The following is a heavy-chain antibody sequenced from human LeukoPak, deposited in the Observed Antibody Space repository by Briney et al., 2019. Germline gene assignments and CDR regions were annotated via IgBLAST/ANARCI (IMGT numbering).Heavy chain of an antibody. V-gene: IGHV1-18*01. D-gene: IGHD2/OR15-2a*01. CDR2: IGPHSTFT. Sequence: ASVKVSCKASGYTFTSYGISWVRQAPGQGLEWMGYIGPHSTFTSSPQEFQGRVTMTRDASMSTAYMELTRLTSDDTAVYYCVREGEGPLSKDFDYWGQGTLVTVSS. CDR1: GYTFTSYG. CDR3: VREGEGPLSKDFDY. J-gene: IGHJ4*02.